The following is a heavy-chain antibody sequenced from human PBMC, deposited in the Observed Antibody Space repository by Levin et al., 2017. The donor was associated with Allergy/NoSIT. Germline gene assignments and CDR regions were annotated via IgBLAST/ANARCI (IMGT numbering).Heavy chain of an antibody. D-gene: IGHD3-10*01. V-gene: IGHV1-69*06. CDR2: IIPIFGTA. Sequence: SVKVSCKASGGTFSSYAISWVRQAPGQGLEWMGGIIPIFGTANYAQKFQGRVTITADKSTSTAYMELSSLRSEDTAVYYCAREITMVRGGFDPWGQGTLVTVSS. J-gene: IGHJ5*02. CDR1: GGTFSSYA. CDR3: AREITMVRGGFDP.